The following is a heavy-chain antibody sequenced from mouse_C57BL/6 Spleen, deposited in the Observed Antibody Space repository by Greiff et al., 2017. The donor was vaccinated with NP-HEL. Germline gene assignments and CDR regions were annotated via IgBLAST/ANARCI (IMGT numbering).Heavy chain of an antibody. D-gene: IGHD1-3*01. CDR1: GYTFTSYW. CDR3: TRIKYESVWFAY. Sequence: EVQLQQSGTVLARPGASVKMSCKTSGYTFTSYWMHWVKQRPGQGLEWIGAIYPGNSDTSYNQKFKGKAKLTAVTSASTAYMELSSLTNEDSAVYYWTRIKYESVWFAYWGQGTLVTVSA. V-gene: IGHV1-5*01. J-gene: IGHJ3*01. CDR2: IYPGNSDT.